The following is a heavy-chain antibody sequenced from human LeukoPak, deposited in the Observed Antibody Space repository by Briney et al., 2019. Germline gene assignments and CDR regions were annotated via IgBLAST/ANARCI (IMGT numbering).Heavy chain of an antibody. CDR1: GYTFTGYY. CDR2: INPNSGGT. Sequence: ASVKVSCKASGYTFTGYYMHWVRQAPGQGLEWMGWINPNSGGTNYAQKFQGRVTMTRDTSISTAYMELSRLRSDDTTVYYCARGRIAARPRVRNWFDPWGQGTLVTVSS. V-gene: IGHV1-2*02. D-gene: IGHD6-6*01. CDR3: ARGRIAARPRVRNWFDP. J-gene: IGHJ5*02.